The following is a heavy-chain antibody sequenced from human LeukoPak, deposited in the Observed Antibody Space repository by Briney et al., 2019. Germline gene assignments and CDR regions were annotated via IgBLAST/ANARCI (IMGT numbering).Heavy chain of an antibody. J-gene: IGHJ3*02. D-gene: IGHD6-13*01. V-gene: IGHV3-30*04. CDR2: ISYDGSNK. CDR3: AIPGIAAAGYSGDAFDI. Sequence: GRSLRLSCAASGFTFSSYAMHWVRQAPGKGLEWVAVISYDGSNKYYADSVKGRFTISRDNSKNTLYLQMNSLRAEDTAVYYCAIPGIAAAGYSGDAFDIWGQGTMVTVSS. CDR1: GFTFSSYA.